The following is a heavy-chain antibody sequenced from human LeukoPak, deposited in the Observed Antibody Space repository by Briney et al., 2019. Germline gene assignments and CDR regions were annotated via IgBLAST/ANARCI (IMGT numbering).Heavy chain of an antibody. CDR3: AKDSVKVTTVRRVPHYMDV. Sequence: PGGSLRLSCAASGFTFSNYGIHWVCQAPGKVLEWVALRYDGSIKYYADSVKGRFTISRDNSKNTLYLQMNSLRAEDTAVYYCAKDSVKVTTVRRVPHYMDVWGKGTTVTISS. J-gene: IGHJ6*03. CDR1: GFTFSNYG. CDR2: RYDGSIK. V-gene: IGHV3-30*02. D-gene: IGHD4-17*01.